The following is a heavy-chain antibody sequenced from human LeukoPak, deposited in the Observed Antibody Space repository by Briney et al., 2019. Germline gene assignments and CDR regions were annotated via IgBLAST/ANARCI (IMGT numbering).Heavy chain of an antibody. Sequence: GGSLRLSCAASGFSFSIWSVNWVRQAPGKGLEWVSSISSSSRYIYYADSVKGRFTISRDNAKNSLYLQMNSLRAEDTAVYYCARENHGSFDYWGQGILVTVSS. V-gene: IGHV3-21*01. CDR2: ISSSSRYI. CDR3: ARENHGSFDY. J-gene: IGHJ4*02. CDR1: GFSFSIWS. D-gene: IGHD1-14*01.